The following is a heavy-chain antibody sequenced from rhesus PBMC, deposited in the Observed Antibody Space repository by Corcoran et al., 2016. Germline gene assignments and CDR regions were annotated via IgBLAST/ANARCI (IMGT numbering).Heavy chain of an antibody. CDR3: ARVPYYSGSYALDY. CDR1: GGSISGGYYY. Sequence: QVQLQESGPGLLKPSETLSLTCAVPGGSISGGYYYWSWIRQPPGKGLGWIGGICSSSGNTYYNPSLKSRVTISKDTSKNQFSLKLSSVTAADTAVYYCARVPYYSGSYALDYWGQGVLVTVSS. CDR2: ICSSSGNT. D-gene: IGHD3-16*01. V-gene: IGHV4S12*01. J-gene: IGHJ4*01.